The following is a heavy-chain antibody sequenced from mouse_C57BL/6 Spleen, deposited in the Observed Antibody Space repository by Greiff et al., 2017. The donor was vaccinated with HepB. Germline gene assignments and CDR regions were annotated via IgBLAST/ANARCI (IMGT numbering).Heavy chain of an antibody. Sequence: VHVKQSGAELVRPGASVKLSCTASGFNIKDYYMHWVKQRPEQGLEWIGRIDPEDGDTEYAPKFQGKATMTADTSSNTAYLQLSSLTSEDTAVYYCTTPFITTVVALDYWGQGTTLTVSS. V-gene: IGHV14-1*01. D-gene: IGHD1-1*01. J-gene: IGHJ2*01. CDR1: GFNIKDYY. CDR2: IDPEDGDT. CDR3: TTPFITTVVALDY.